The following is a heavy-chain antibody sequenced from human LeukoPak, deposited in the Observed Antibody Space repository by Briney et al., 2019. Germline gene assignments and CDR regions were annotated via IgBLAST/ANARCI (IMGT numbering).Heavy chain of an antibody. CDR1: GFTLSNYA. J-gene: IGHJ4*02. V-gene: IGHV3-23*01. CDR2: ITGSGTNR. D-gene: IGHD3-9*01. Sequence: GGSLRLSCVASGFTLSNYAMSWVRQAPGKGLEWVSAITGSGTNRYYAGSLKGRFTTSRDNSKNTVFLQMNSLRHEDTAIYYCVIWGDYDVLTGYYVPDYWGQGTLVTVAS. CDR3: VIWGDYDVLTGYYVPDY.